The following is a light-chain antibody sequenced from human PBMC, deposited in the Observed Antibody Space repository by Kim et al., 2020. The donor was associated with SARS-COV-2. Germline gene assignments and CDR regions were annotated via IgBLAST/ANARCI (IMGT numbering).Light chain of an antibody. Sequence: QAGLTQPPSVSKGLRQTATLTCTGNSNNVGNQGAAWLQQHQGHPPKLLSYRDNNRPSGISERLSASRSGNTASLTITGLQPDDEADYYCSAWDFSLNGWVFGGGTQLTVL. CDR1: SNNVGNQG. CDR3: SAWDFSLNGWV. V-gene: IGLV10-54*01. CDR2: RDN. J-gene: IGLJ3*02.